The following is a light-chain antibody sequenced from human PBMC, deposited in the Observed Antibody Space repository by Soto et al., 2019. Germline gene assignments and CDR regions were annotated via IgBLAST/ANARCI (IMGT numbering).Light chain of an antibody. CDR2: WAS. CDR3: QQYYSTPAT. J-gene: IGKJ2*01. CDR1: QSVLYRSNXXXX. Sequence: DIVMTQSPDSLAVSLGERATINCKSSQSVLYRSNXXXXLAWYQQKPGQPPKLLIYWASTRESGVPDRFSGSGSGXXXXXXXXSLXAEDVAVYYCQQYYSTPATFGQGTKLEIK. V-gene: IGKV4-1*01.